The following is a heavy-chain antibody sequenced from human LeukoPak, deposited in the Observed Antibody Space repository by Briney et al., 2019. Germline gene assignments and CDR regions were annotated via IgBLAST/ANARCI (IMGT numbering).Heavy chain of an antibody. D-gene: IGHD6-13*01. CDR3: ARIPSSSWYGTVYYYYYYMDV. Sequence: GASVKASCKASGYTFTSYGISWVRQAPGQGLEWMGWISAYNGNTNYAQKLQGRVTMTTDTSTSTAYMELRSLRSDDTAVYYCARIPSSSWYGTVYYYYYYMDVWGKGTTVTISS. CDR1: GYTFTSYG. CDR2: ISAYNGNT. J-gene: IGHJ6*03. V-gene: IGHV1-18*01.